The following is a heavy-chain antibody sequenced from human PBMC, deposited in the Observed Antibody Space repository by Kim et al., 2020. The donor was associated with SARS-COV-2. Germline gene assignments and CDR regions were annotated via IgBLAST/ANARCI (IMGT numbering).Heavy chain of an antibody. V-gene: IGHV4-59*01. Sequence: PPLKSRVTISVDTSKNQFSLKLSSVTAADTAVYYCAREDMRSSSSGGLGYWGQGTLVTVSS. J-gene: IGHJ4*02. D-gene: IGHD6-6*01. CDR3: AREDMRSSSSGGLGY.